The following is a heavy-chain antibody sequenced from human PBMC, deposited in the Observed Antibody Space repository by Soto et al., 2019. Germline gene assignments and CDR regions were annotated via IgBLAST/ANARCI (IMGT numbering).Heavy chain of an antibody. D-gene: IGHD2-15*01. CDR2: IWYDASKQ. J-gene: IGHJ1*01. CDR3: AAWAEGATEVH. Sequence: GVSLRLSCETSGFSFSVYGMHWVRQAPGKGLEWVAVIWYDASKQFYAASVEGRFTISRDNSKAILYLQMNSLRAEDTAVYYCAAWAEGATEVHWGQGSLVTVSS. CDR1: GFSFSVYG. V-gene: IGHV3-33*01.